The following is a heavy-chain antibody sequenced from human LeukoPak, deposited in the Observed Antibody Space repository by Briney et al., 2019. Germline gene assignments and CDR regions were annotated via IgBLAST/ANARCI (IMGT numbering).Heavy chain of an antibody. CDR1: GFTVSSNY. J-gene: IGHJ5*02. CDR3: ARNTVTTPGADGFDP. Sequence: GGSLRLSCAASGFTVSSNYMSWVRQAPGKGLEWVSVIYSGGSTYYADSVKGRFTISRDNSKNTLYLQMNSLRAEDTAVYYCARNTVTTPGADGFDPWGQGTLVTVSS. D-gene: IGHD4-17*01. V-gene: IGHV3-53*01. CDR2: IYSGGST.